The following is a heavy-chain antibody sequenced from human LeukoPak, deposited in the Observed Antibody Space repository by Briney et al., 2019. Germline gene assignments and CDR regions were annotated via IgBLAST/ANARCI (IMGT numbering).Heavy chain of an antibody. D-gene: IGHD2-15*01. CDR2: TTDDGDST. Sequence: LPGGSLRLSCVVSGFTFSNSAMNWVRQAPGRGLEWVSVTTDDGDSTYYADSVRGRFTISRDNSKNTLYLQMNSLGADDTAVYYCARGPSSSGGWLRWFDPWGQGILVTVSS. CDR3: ARGPSSSGGWLRWFDP. CDR1: GFTFSNSA. J-gene: IGHJ5*02. V-gene: IGHV3-23*01.